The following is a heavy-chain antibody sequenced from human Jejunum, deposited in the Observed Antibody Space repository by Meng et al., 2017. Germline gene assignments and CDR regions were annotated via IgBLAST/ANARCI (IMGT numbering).Heavy chain of an antibody. CDR2: FYPGGDI. D-gene: IGHD1/OR15-1a*01. CDR3: ARGSFGQQIDY. V-gene: IGHV3-53*01. Sequence: EVLLVESGGALIPPGGSRRLSCAASGFTFSSTYMTWVRQAPGKGLEWVSTFYPGGDIYYADPVKGRFTISRDNSKNTLSLQMSSLRADDTAVYYCARGSFGQQIDYWGQGTLVTVSS. CDR1: GFTFSSTY. J-gene: IGHJ4*02.